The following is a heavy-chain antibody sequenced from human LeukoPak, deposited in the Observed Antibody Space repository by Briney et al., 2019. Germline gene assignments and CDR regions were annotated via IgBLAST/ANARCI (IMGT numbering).Heavy chain of an antibody. CDR1: GYSFTSYW. CDR3: ARHAQGGCSGGSCYSAPPDYFDY. D-gene: IGHD2-15*01. Sequence: GEPLKISCKGSGYSFTSYWIGWVRQMPGKGLEWMGIIYPGDSDTRYSPSFQGQVTISADKSISTAYLQWSSLKASDTAMYYCARHAQGGCSGGSCYSAPPDYFDYWGRGTLVTVSS. J-gene: IGHJ4*02. V-gene: IGHV5-51*01. CDR2: IYPGDSDT.